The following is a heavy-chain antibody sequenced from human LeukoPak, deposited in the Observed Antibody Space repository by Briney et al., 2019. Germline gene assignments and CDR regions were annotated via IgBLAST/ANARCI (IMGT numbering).Heavy chain of an antibody. D-gene: IGHD5-18*01. CDR1: GFTFRSYT. CDR2: IYSGGST. CDR3: ARDGVVRGYGSFDY. J-gene: IGHJ4*02. Sequence: PGGSLRLSCAASGFTFRSYTMSWVRQAPGKGLEWVSVIYSGGSTYYADSVKGRFTISRDNSKNTLYLQMNSLRAEDTAVYYCARDGVVRGYGSFDYWGQGTLVTVSS. V-gene: IGHV3-53*01.